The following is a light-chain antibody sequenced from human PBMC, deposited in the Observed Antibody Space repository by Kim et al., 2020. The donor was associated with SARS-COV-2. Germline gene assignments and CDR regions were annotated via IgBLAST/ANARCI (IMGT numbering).Light chain of an antibody. CDR2: AAS. Sequence: ASVGARATIPCRASQGISNELGWYQQNPGQATKRLVYAASILPSALPSRFSGRGSGTEFTLTISSLQPEDFATYYFLQHNSYPLTFVGGTTVYIK. CDR3: LQHNSYPLT. J-gene: IGKJ4*01. CDR1: QGISNE. V-gene: IGKV1-17*01.